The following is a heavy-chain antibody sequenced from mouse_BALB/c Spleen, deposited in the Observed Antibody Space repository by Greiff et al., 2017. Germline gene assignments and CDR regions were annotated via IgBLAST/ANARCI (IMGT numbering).Heavy chain of an antibody. J-gene: IGHJ4*01. D-gene: IGHD4-1*01. V-gene: IGHV2-5-1*01. CDR3: AKNKGWDEYYAMDY. CDR1: GFSLTSYG. Sequence: QVQLQQSGPSLVQPSQSLSITCTVSGFSLTSYGVHWVRQSPGKGLEWLGVIWRGGSTDYNAAFMSRLSITKDNSKSQVFFKMNSLQADDTAIYYCAKNKGWDEYYAMDYWGQGTSVTVSS. CDR2: IWRGGST.